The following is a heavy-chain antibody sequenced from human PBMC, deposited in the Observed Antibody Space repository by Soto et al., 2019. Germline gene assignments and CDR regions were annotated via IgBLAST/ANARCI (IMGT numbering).Heavy chain of an antibody. J-gene: IGHJ4*02. V-gene: IGHV1-2*02. D-gene: IGHD3-16*02. Sequence: RDAVKVACKASGYTFTGYFMHWVRQAPGQGLEWMGWINPNSGGTNYAQKFQGRVTMTRDTSISTAYMELSRLRSDDTAVYYCARAGLYLGELSPYDYWGQGTLVTVSS. CDR1: GYTFTGYF. CDR3: ARAGLYLGELSPYDY. CDR2: INPNSGGT.